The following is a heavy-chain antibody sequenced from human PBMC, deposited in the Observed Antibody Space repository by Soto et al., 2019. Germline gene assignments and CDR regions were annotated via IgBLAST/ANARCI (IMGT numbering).Heavy chain of an antibody. V-gene: IGHV3-23*01. Sequence: PGGSLGLSCAASGFTFSSYAMSWVRQAPGKGLEWVSAISGSGGSTYYADSVKGRFTISRDNSKNTLYLQMNSLRAEDTAVYYCAKSGYSSSWPIPFDYWGQGTLVTVSS. CDR2: ISGSGGST. J-gene: IGHJ4*02. CDR3: AKSGYSSSWPIPFDY. D-gene: IGHD6-13*01. CDR1: GFTFSSYA.